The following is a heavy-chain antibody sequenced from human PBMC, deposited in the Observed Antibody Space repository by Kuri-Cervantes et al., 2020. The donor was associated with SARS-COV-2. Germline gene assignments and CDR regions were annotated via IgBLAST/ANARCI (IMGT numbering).Heavy chain of an antibody. V-gene: IGHV1-8*02. D-gene: IGHD6-6*01. CDR2: MNPNSGNT. Sequence: ASVKVSCKASGYTFTNSDINWVRQATGQGLEWMGWMNPNSGNTGYAQKFQGRVTMTRNTSVSTAYMELSSLRSEDTAVYYCARLGGAARTGYYYYYMDVWGKGTTVTVSS. J-gene: IGHJ6*03. CDR1: GYTFTNSD. CDR3: ARLGGAARTGYYYYYMDV.